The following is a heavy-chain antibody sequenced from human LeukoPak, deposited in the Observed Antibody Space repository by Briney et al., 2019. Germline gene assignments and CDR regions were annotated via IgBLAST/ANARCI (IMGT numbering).Heavy chain of an antibody. V-gene: IGHV4-59*02. CDR2: IYYSGST. CDR3: ARDNWNYGSSMDV. Sequence: SETLSLTCTVSGGSVSSYYWSWIRQPPGKGLEWIGYIYYSGSTNYNPSLKSRVTISVDTSKNQFSLKLSSVIAADTAVYHCARDNWNYGSSMDVWGQGTTVTVSS. J-gene: IGHJ6*02. D-gene: IGHD1-7*01. CDR1: GGSVSSYY.